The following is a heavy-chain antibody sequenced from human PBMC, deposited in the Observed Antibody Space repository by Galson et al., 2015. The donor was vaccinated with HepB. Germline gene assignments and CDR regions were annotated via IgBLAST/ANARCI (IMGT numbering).Heavy chain of an antibody. D-gene: IGHD2-2*01. V-gene: IGHV4-39*01. CDR1: GGSTSSSRSY. J-gene: IGHJ3*02. CDR2: LYYSGFT. CDR3: ARQGKVGRSTGDAFDI. Sequence: SEPLSLTCTVSGGSTSSSRSYWGWIRQPPGKGLEWIGCLYYSGFTYYNPSLKSRVTISVDTSKNQFSLRLNSVTAADTAVYYCARQGKVGRSTGDAFDIWGQGTMVTVSS.